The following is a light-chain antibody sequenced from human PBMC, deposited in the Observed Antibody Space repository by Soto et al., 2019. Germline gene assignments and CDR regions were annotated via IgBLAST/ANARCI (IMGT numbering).Light chain of an antibody. CDR1: IDDVGAYNY. J-gene: IGLJ1*01. Sequence: HSALTQPASVSGSPGQSITISCTGTIDDVGAYNYVSWYQQRPGSAPQLLIYDVNNRPSGASNRFSGSKSGHTAYLTISGLQSDDEANYHCASYTSTYTLVFGTGTKVTVL. V-gene: IGLV2-14*01. CDR2: DVN. CDR3: ASYTSTYTLV.